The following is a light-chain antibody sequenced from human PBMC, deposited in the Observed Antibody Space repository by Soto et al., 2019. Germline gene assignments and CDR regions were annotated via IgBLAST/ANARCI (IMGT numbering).Light chain of an antibody. V-gene: IGLV2-14*01. Sequence: QSALTQPASVSGAPGQSITISCTGTNSDVNYVSWHQQHPGKAPKLMIYEVINRSSGVSTRFSGSKSGNTASLTISGLQDEDEADYYCSSSTSSNTFVFGTGTKLTVL. CDR2: EVI. J-gene: IGLJ1*01. CDR1: NSDVNY. CDR3: SSSTSSNTFV.